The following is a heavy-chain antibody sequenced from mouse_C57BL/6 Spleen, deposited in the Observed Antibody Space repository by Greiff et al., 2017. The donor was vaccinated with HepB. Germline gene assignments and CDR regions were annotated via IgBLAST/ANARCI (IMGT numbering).Heavy chain of an antibody. D-gene: IGHD2-4*01. CDR1: GYTFTDYE. CDR3: TREPLYYDYDEGYAMDY. J-gene: IGHJ4*01. CDR2: IDPETGGT. V-gene: IGHV1-15*01. Sequence: VHLVESGAELVRPGASVTLSCKASGYTFTDYEMHWVKQTPVHGLEWIGAIDPETGGTAYNQKFKGKAILTADKSSSTAYMELRSLTSEDSAVYYCTREPLYYDYDEGYAMDYWGQGTSVTVSS.